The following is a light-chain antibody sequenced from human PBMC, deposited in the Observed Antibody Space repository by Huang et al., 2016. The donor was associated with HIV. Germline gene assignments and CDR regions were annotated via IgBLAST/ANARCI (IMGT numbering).Light chain of an antibody. CDR2: KAS. V-gene: IGKV1-5*03. CDR1: QNIGIW. J-gene: IGKJ4*01. CDR3: QQCSDYPLT. Sequence: DIQMTKSPSTLSASIGDRVTITCRASQNIGIWLAWYQQKPGKAPKLLIHKASSLYGGVPSRFSGSGSGTELTLTISDLQPDDFATYYCQQCSDYPLTFGGGTKVEI.